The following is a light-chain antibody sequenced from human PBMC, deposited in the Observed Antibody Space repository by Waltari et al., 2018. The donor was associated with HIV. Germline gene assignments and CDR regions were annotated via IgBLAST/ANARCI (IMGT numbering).Light chain of an antibody. J-gene: IGLJ3*02. V-gene: IGLV2-8*01. Sequence: QSALTQPPSASGSPGQSVAISCTGSSNDIVTYNFVSWYQHHPGKAPTLLLYDVPRRPPGTPDRFSGTKSGYTASLTVSDLQVEDEADYYCVSYTEKDTFLLFGGGTKLAV. CDR2: DVP. CDR3: VSYTEKDTFLL. CDR1: SNDIVTYNF.